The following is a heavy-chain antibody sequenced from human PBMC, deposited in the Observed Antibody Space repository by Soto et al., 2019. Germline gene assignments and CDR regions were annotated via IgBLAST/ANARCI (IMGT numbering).Heavy chain of an antibody. V-gene: IGHV3-7*01. CDR2: IKQDGSEK. J-gene: IGHJ6*02. Sequence: GSLRLSCAASGFTFSSYWMSWVRQAPGKGLEWVANIKQDGSEKYYVDSVKGRFTISRDNAKNSLYLKMNSLRAEDTAVYYCARDRYSYYDFWSGSLPYYYYGMDVWGQGTTVTVSS. CDR3: ARDRYSYYDFWSGSLPYYYYGMDV. CDR1: GFTFSSYW. D-gene: IGHD3-3*01.